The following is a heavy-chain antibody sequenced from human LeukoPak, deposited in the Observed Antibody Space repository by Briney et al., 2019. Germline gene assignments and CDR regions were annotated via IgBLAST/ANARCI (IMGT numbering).Heavy chain of an antibody. CDR2: IYYSGST. D-gene: IGHD2-2*01. J-gene: IGHJ6*02. V-gene: IGHV4-59*01. Sequence: SETLSLTCTVSGGSISSYYWSWIRQPPGKGLEWIGYIYYSGSTNYNPSLKSRVTISVDTSKNQFSLKLSSVTAADTAVYYCARVTYCSSTSCPLYYYYGMDVWGQGTTVTGSS. CDR3: ARVTYCSSTSCPLYYYYGMDV. CDR1: GGSISSYY.